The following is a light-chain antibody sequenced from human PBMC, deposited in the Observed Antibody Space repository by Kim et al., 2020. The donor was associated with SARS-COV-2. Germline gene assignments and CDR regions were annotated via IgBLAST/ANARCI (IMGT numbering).Light chain of an antibody. CDR1: SLRSYY. J-gene: IGLJ3*02. CDR2: DKN. Sequence: SSELTQDPAVSVALGQTVRITCQGDSLRSYYASWYQQKPGQAPVLVIYDKNNRPSGIPDRFSGSSSGNTASLTITGAQAEDEADYYCNSRDSSGNHWVFGGGT. V-gene: IGLV3-19*01. CDR3: NSRDSSGNHWV.